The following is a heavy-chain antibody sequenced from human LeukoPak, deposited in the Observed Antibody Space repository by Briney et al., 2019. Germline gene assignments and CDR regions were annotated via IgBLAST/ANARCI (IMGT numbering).Heavy chain of an antibody. CDR2: INHSGST. Sequence: PSETLSLTCAVYGGSFSGYYWSWIRQPPGKGLEWIGEINHSGSTNYNPSLKSRVTISVDKSKNQFSLKLSSVTAADTAVYYCAREGVDTAMVTPTYFDYWGQGTLVTVSS. CDR1: GGSFSGYY. V-gene: IGHV4-34*01. CDR3: AREGVDTAMVTPTYFDY. D-gene: IGHD5-18*01. J-gene: IGHJ4*02.